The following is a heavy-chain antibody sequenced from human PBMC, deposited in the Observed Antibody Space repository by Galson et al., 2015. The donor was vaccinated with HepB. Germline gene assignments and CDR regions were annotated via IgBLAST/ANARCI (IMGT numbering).Heavy chain of an antibody. CDR2: ISGSGTIR. CDR1: GFNFNDFY. CDR3: ARAAGWLGP. Sequence: SLRLSCAASGFNFNDFYMTWIRQAPRKGLEWVSSISGSGTIRDYADSVKGRFTASRDNAKSLLYLQMNGLRADDTAVYYCARAAGWLGPWGQGTLVTVSS. V-gene: IGHV3-11*01. J-gene: IGHJ5*02.